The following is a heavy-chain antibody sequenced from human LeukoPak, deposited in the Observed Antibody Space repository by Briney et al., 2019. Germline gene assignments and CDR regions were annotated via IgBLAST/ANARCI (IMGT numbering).Heavy chain of an antibody. V-gene: IGHV1-8*01. CDR1: GYTFTSYD. CDR3: ARGKPRVAVAGGYFDY. J-gene: IGHJ4*02. D-gene: IGHD6-19*01. CDR2: ISAYNGNT. Sequence: ASVKVSCKASGYTFTSYDINWVRQATGQGLEWMGWISAYNGNTNYAQKFQGRVTMTRNTSISTAYMELSSLRSEDTAVYYCARGKPRVAVAGGYFDYWGQGTLVTVSS.